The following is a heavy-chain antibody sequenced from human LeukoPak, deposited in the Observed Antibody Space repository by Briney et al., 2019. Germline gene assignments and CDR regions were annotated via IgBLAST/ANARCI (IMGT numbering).Heavy chain of an antibody. Sequence: GGTLRLSCAASGFTFSSYGMSWVRQAPGKGLEWVAFIRYDGKEKFYADSVKGRFTISKDNFENTLYLEMTRLRPEDTAVYYCAKDLIRDIWFGESWGQGTLVTVSS. CDR2: IRYDGKEK. CDR3: AKDLIRDIWFGES. D-gene: IGHD3-10*01. CDR1: GFTFSSYG. V-gene: IGHV3-30*02. J-gene: IGHJ5*02.